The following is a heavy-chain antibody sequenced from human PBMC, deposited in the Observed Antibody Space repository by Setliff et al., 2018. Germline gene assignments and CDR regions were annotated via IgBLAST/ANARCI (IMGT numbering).Heavy chain of an antibody. J-gene: IGHJ4*02. V-gene: IGHV4-39*07. CDR2: IYYDGRT. CDR1: GGSISRSSYY. CDR3: ARAQNIFGGNFDS. Sequence: SETLSLTCSVSGGSISRSSYYWTWIRQPPGKGLEWIASIYYDGRTFAHPSVRGRVTISEDTSKNTVYLQMNALSGDDTAVYFCARAQNIFGGNFDSWGQGTLVTVSS. D-gene: IGHD3-3*01.